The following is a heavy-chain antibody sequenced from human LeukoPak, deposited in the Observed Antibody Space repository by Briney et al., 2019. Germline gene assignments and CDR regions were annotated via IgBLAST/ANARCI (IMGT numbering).Heavy chain of an antibody. CDR2: IRNDGSNH. CDR1: GFTFSHHG. D-gene: IGHD4-23*01. J-gene: IGHJ4*02. Sequence: GGSLRLSCAASGFTFSHHGMHWVRQAPGKGLEWVAFIRNDGSNHYYADSVKGRFTISRDNSNNSVFLQMNNLRAEDSAIYYCARGARWAYYFDYWGQGSLVTVSS. V-gene: IGHV3-30*02. CDR3: ARGARWAYYFDY.